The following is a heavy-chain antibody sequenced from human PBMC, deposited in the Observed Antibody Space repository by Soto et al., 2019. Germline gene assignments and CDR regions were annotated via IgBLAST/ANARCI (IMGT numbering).Heavy chain of an antibody. CDR2: TTQDGNDK. J-gene: IGHJ6*02. V-gene: IGHV3-7*01. Sequence: PGGSLRLSCAASGFTFSPDYMSWVRQAPGKGLEWLAMTTQDGNDKHYVDSVRGRFTISRDNAKNTLHLQMSSLRSEDTAVYYCVRFSGLDVWGQGTTVTVSS. CDR3: VRFSGLDV. CDR1: GFTFSPDY.